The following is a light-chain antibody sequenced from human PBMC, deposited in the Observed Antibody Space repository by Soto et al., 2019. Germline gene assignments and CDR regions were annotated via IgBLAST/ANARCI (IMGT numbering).Light chain of an antibody. CDR2: GAS. V-gene: IGKV3-15*01. CDR3: QQYNSWPVT. J-gene: IGKJ1*01. Sequence: IVLPPSPSTLSVSPGAGDILSCRASQSVSSTLAWYQQKPGQAPRLLIYGASTRATGIPARFSGSGSGTELTLTISSLQSEDFAVYYCQQYNSWPVTFGQGTKVDI. CDR1: QSVSST.